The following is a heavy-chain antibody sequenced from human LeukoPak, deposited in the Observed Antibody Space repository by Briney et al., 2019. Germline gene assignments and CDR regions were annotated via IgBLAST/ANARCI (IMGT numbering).Heavy chain of an antibody. D-gene: IGHD6-19*01. J-gene: IGHJ4*02. CDR2: IWYDGSNK. Sequence: QSGGSLRLSCAASGFTFSSYGMHWVRQAPGKGLEWVAVIWYDGSNKYYADSVKGRFTISRDNSKNTLYLQMNSLRAEDTAVYYCARGRVAGLLDYWGQGTLVTVSS. CDR3: ARGRVAGLLDY. V-gene: IGHV3-33*01. CDR1: GFTFSSYG.